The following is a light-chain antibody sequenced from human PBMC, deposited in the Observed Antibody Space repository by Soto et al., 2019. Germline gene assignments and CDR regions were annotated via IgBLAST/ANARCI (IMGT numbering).Light chain of an antibody. CDR2: TNN. J-gene: IGLJ2*01. V-gene: IGLV1-47*01. CDR3: AAWDYTLSGAYVV. Sequence: QSVLTQPPSASGTPGQRVTISCSGSSSNIGSNYVYWYQQLPGTAPKLLINTNNQRPSGVPDRCSGSKSGTSASLSISGVRSEDEADYYCAAWDYTLSGAYVVFGGGTKLTVL. CDR1: SSNIGSNY.